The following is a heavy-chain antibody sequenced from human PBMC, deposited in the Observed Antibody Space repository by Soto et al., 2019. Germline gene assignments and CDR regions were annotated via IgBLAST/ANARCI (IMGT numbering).Heavy chain of an antibody. CDR3: AKEGDYVLNY. D-gene: IGHD4-17*01. V-gene: IGHV3-30*18. Sequence: QVQLVESGGGVVQPGRSLRLSCAASGFTFSSYGMHWVRKAPGKGLEWVAVISYDGSNKYYADSVKGRFTISRDNSKNTLYLQMNSLRAEDTAVYYCAKEGDYVLNYWGQGTLVTVSS. CDR2: ISYDGSNK. J-gene: IGHJ4*02. CDR1: GFTFSSYG.